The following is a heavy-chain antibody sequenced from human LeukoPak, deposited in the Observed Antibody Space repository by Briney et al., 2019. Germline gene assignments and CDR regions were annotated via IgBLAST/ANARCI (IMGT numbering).Heavy chain of an antibody. V-gene: IGHV1-2*02. Sequence: ASVTVSCKASGYTFTGYYMHWVRQAPGQGLEWMGWINPNSGGTNYAQKFQGRVTMTRDTSISTAYMELSRLRSDDTAVHYCAREERILGYCSGGSCYPVNLVDYWGQGTLVTVSS. CDR2: INPNSGGT. CDR3: AREERILGYCSGGSCYPVNLVDY. D-gene: IGHD2-15*01. CDR1: GYTFTGYY. J-gene: IGHJ4*02.